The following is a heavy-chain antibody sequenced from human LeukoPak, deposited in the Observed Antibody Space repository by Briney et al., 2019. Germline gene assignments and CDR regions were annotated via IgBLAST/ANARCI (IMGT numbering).Heavy chain of an antibody. CDR2: IIPIFATA. CDR1: GGTFSSYA. J-gene: IGHJ4*02. D-gene: IGHD2-21*01. Sequence: SVTVSCKASGGTFSSYAISWVRQAPGQGLEWMGGIIPIFATANYAQKFQGRVTITADESTSTAYMELSSLRSEDTAVYYCWGGGWKKPFDYWGQGTLVTVSS. V-gene: IGHV1-69*13. CDR3: WGGGWKKPFDY.